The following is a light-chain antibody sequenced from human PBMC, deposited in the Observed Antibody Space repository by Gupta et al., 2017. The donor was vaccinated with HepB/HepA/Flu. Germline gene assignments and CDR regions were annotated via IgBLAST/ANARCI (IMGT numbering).Light chain of an antibody. CDR1: QSISTW. CDR3: QQENNYPLT. CDR2: KAS. V-gene: IGKV1-5*03. Sequence: DIQMTQSPSTLSASVGDRVTITCRASQSISTWLAWYQQKPGKAPRLLIYKASTLKSGVPSRVSGSRSGTEFTLTISSLQPDDFATYYCQQENNYPLTFGGGTMVEIK. J-gene: IGKJ4*01.